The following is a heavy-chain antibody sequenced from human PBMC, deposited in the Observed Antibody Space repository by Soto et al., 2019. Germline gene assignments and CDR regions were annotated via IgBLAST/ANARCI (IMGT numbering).Heavy chain of an antibody. CDR1: NGSIKTDNYY. V-gene: IGHV4-30-4*01. CDR2: IYFTGST. CDR3: ARSVFP. J-gene: IGHJ5*02. Sequence: SSETLSLTCTVSNGSIKTDNYYWSWIRQPPGKGLEWIGYIYFTGSTYYNPSLKSRVSMSIDTSQNQFSLKLSSVTAADTAVYYCARSVFPWGQGTLVTVSS.